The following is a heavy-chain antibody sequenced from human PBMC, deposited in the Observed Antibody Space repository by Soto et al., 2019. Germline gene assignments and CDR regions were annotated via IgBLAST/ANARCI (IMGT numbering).Heavy chain of an antibody. J-gene: IGHJ4*02. CDR2: INSRSSST. D-gene: IGHD7-27*01. Sequence: GGSLRLFCAASGFTVSSNYMSWIRQAPGKGLEWVSYINSRSSSTNYADSVKGRFTISRDNAKNLLYLQMSSLTVEDTAVYYCVKGRNWASGSDYRGQGTLVTVSS. CDR3: VKGRNWASGSDY. CDR1: GFTVSSNY. V-gene: IGHV3-11*05.